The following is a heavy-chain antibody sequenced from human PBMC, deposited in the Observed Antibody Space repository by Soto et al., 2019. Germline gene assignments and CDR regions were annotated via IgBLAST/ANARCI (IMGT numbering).Heavy chain of an antibody. J-gene: IGHJ4*02. Sequence: PGGSLRLSCAASGFTVSSNYMSWVRQAPGKGLEWVSYISGSSKTIYYADSVKGRFTISRDNAKNSLYLQMNSLRDEDTAVYYCARDKKWAFDYWGQGALVTVSS. V-gene: IGHV3-48*02. CDR1: GFTVSSNY. CDR2: ISGSSKTI. D-gene: IGHD1-26*01. CDR3: ARDKKWAFDY.